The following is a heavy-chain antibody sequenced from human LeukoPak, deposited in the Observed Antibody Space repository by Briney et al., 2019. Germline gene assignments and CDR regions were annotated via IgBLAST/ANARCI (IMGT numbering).Heavy chain of an antibody. D-gene: IGHD6-13*01. CDR3: ARVVYSSSWYVHYYYYYYMDV. CDR2: IYTSGST. V-gene: IGHV4-4*07. CDR1: GGSISSYY. Sequence: PSETLSLTCTVSGGSISSYYWSWIRQPAGKGLEWIGRIYTSGSTNYNPSLKSRVTMSVDTSKNQFSLKLSSVTAADTAVYYCARVVYSSSWYVHYYYYYYMDVWGKGTTVTISS. J-gene: IGHJ6*03.